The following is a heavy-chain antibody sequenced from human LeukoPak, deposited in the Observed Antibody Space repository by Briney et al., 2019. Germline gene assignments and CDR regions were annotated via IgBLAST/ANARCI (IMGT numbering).Heavy chain of an antibody. Sequence: ASVKVSCKASGYTFTGYYMHWVRQAPGQGLEWMGWINPNSGGTNYAQKFQGRVTMTRDTSISTAYMELSRLRSDDTAVYYCASDWGLSQLEYCSNTNCYMGAFDIWGQGTMVTVSS. V-gene: IGHV1-2*02. CDR1: GYTFTGYY. D-gene: IGHD2-2*02. J-gene: IGHJ3*02. CDR2: INPNSGGT. CDR3: ASDWGLSQLEYCSNTNCYMGAFDI.